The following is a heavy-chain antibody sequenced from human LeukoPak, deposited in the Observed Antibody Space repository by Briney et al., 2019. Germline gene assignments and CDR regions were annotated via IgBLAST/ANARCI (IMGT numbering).Heavy chain of an antibody. CDR3: AKGRTWGVYAIEYYFDY. V-gene: IGHV3-23*01. Sequence: GGSLRLSCAASGFTFSSYAMDWIRQTPGKGLEWVSGITTSDSTYYADSVKGRFTISRDNSKNTLYLQMNSLRAEDTAVYYCAKGRTWGVYAIEYYFDYWGQGTLVTVSS. CDR1: GFTFSSYA. J-gene: IGHJ4*02. CDR2: ITTSDST. D-gene: IGHD2-8*01.